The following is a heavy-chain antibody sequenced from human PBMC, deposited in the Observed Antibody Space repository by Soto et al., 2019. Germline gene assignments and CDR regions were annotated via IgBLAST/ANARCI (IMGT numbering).Heavy chain of an antibody. CDR1: GFPFSSFS. CDR2: IGRVSTYI. J-gene: IGHJ4*02. D-gene: IGHD3-10*01. CDR3: ARVTAGSGSYQIDL. Sequence: QLVESGGGLVKPGGSLRLSCLASGFPFSSFSLNWIRQAPGKGLEWVSSIGRVSTYIYYADSVRGRFTVSRDNAKNSVYLQMNGLTAEDSGIYYCARVTAGSGSYQIDLWGQGTLVTVSS. V-gene: IGHV3-21*02.